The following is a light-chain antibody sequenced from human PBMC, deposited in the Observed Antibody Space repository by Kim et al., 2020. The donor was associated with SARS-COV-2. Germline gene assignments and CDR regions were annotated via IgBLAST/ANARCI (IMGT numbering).Light chain of an antibody. CDR3: QSYDSSLSVYV. J-gene: IGLJ1*01. CDR1: SSNIGAYYD. CDR2: GNS. Sequence: ELTQPPSVSGAPGQRVIISCTGSSSNIGAYYDVHWYQQLPGTAPKLLIFGNSNRPSGVPDRFSGSKSGTSASLAITGLQAEDEADYYCQSYDSSLSVYVFGTGTKVTVL. V-gene: IGLV1-40*01.